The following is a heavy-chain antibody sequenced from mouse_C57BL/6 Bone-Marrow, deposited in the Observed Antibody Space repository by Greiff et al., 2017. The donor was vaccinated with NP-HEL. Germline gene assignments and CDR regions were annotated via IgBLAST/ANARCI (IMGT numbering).Heavy chain of an antibody. CDR3: AIWSYALYYFDY. J-gene: IGHJ2*01. Sequence: QVQLKQPGAELVKPGASVKVSCKASGYTFTSYWMHWVKQRPGQGLEWIGRIHPSDSDTNYNQKFKGKATLTVDKSSSTAYMQLSSLTSEDSAVYYCAIWSYALYYFDYWGQGTTLTVSS. V-gene: IGHV1-74*01. CDR2: IHPSDSDT. CDR1: GYTFTSYW. D-gene: IGHD2-12*01.